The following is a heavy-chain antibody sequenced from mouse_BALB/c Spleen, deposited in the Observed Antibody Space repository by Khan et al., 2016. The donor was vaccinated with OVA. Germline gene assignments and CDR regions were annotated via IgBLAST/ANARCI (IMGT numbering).Heavy chain of an antibody. J-gene: IGHJ3*01. Sequence: VKLMESGAELARPGASVKMSCKTSGYTFTSYTMHWVRQRPGQAPVWIGHINPSNNYTNYNQNFKDKATLIVDKSSTKAYMQLSSLTSEDSAVYYCVRAGAYRRTDGWFAYWGQGTLVTVSA. CDR2: INPSNNYT. V-gene: IGHV1-4*01. D-gene: IGHD2-10*01. CDR1: GYTFTSYT. CDR3: VRAGAYRRTDGWFAY.